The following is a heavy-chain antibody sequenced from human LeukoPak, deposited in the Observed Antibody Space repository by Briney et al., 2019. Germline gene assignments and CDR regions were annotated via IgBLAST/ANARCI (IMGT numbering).Heavy chain of an antibody. D-gene: IGHD3-10*01. CDR1: GDSISVSDYY. V-gene: IGHV4-39*01. Sequence: PSEILSLTCTVSGDSISVSDYYWGWIRQPPGKGLEWIGSVYYNGDTYYNPSLRSRVTTSIDTFKNQFSLRLSSVTAADTSVYYCARHRAHSDYIDYWGQGTLVTVSS. J-gene: IGHJ4*02. CDR2: VYYNGDT. CDR3: ARHRAHSDYIDY.